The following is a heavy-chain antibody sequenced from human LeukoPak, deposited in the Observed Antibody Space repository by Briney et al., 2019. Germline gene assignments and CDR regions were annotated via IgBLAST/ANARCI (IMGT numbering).Heavy chain of an antibody. V-gene: IGHV4-30-2*01. CDR1: GGSISSGGYS. Sequence: SETLSLSCAVSGGSISSGGYSCSWIRQPPGKGLEWIGYIYHSGSTYYNPSLKSRVTISVDRSKNQFSLKLSSVTAADTAVYYCASVVLWFGELSSFDYSGQRTLVTVSS. D-gene: IGHD3-10*01. CDR2: IYHSGST. CDR3: ASVVLWFGELSSFDY. J-gene: IGHJ4*02.